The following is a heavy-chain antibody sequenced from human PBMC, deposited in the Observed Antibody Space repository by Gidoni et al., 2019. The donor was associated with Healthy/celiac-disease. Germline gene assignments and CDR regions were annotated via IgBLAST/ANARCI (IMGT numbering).Heavy chain of an antibody. J-gene: IGHJ6*02. CDR1: GFTFSSYA. V-gene: IGHV3-64D*06. CDR3: VKDRSNQIKIGPMDV. D-gene: IGHD2-2*01. CDR2: ISSNGGST. Sequence: EVQLVESGGGLVQPGGSLRLSCSASGFTFSSYAMHWVRQAPGKGLEYVSAISSNGGSTYYADSVKGRFTISRDNSKNTLYLQMSSLRAEDTAVYYCVKDRSNQIKIGPMDVWGQGTTVTVSS.